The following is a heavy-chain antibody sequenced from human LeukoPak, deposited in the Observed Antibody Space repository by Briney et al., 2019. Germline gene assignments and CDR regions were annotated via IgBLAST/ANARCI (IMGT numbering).Heavy chain of an antibody. D-gene: IGHD2-15*01. CDR1: GFTFSNYA. V-gene: IGHV3-23*01. CDR3: AKGGSSGGSCYFDY. Sequence: GGSLRLSCAASGFTFSNYAMTWVRQAPGKGLEWVSGLSDSGRTTYYTGSVKGRFTISRDNSKNTLYLQMNSLRAEDKAIYYCAKGGSSGGSCYFDYWGQGTLVSVSS. CDR2: LSDSGRTT. J-gene: IGHJ4*02.